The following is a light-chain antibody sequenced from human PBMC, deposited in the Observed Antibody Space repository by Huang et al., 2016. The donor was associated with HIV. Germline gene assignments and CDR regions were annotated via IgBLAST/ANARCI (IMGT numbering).Light chain of an antibody. CDR1: QSVRRSY. CDR3: QQYGSSPPT. Sequence: EIVLTQSPGTLSLSPGERATLPCRTSQSVRRSYLAWYQQKPGQAPRLVIYGASSRATGIPDMFSGSGSGTDFTLTISRLEPEDFAVYYFQQYGSSPPTFGQGTKVEIK. V-gene: IGKV3-20*01. J-gene: IGKJ1*01. CDR2: GAS.